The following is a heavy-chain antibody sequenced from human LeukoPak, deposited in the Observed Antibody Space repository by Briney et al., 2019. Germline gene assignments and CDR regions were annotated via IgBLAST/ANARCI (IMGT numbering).Heavy chain of an antibody. CDR3: ARDRVLPRYYGMDV. D-gene: IGHD3-10*01. CDR1: GFTFSSYS. J-gene: IGHJ6*02. V-gene: IGHV3-48*04. Sequence: GGSLRLSCAASGFTFSSYSMNWVRQAPGKGLEWVSYISSSGSTIYYADSVKGRFTISRDNAKNSLYLQMNSLRAEDTAVYYCARDRVLPRYYGMDVWGQGTTVTVSS. CDR2: ISSSGSTI.